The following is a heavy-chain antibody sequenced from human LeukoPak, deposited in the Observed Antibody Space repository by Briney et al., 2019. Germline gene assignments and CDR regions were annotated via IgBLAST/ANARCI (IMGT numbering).Heavy chain of an antibody. CDR1: GGSFSGYY. Sequence: PSETLSLTCAVYGGSFSGYYWSWIRQPPGEGLEWIGEINHSGSTNYNPSLKSRVTISVDTSKNQFSLKLSSVTAADTAVYYCARGRRRYYYDSSGYFNWFDPWGQGTLVTVSS. V-gene: IGHV4-34*01. D-gene: IGHD3-22*01. CDR3: ARGRRRYYYDSSGYFNWFDP. CDR2: INHSGST. J-gene: IGHJ5*02.